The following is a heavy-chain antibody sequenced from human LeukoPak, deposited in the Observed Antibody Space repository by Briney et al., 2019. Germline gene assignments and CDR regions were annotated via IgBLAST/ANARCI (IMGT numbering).Heavy chain of an antibody. J-gene: IGHJ4*02. V-gene: IGHV4-34*01. CDR1: GGSFIGYY. CDR2: INHSGST. D-gene: IGHD6-13*01. Sequence: SETLSLTCAVYGGSFIGYYWSWIRQPPGKGLEGIGEINHSGSTNYNPSLNSRVTISVDTSKNQFSLKLRSVTAADTAVYYCARGGRIAAAGTGHFDYWGQGTLVTVSS. CDR3: ARGGRIAAAGTGHFDY.